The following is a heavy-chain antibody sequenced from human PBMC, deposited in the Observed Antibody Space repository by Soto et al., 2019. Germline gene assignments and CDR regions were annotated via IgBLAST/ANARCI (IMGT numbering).Heavy chain of an antibody. V-gene: IGHV3-30-3*01. D-gene: IGHD6-6*01. CDR2: ISYDGSNK. J-gene: IGHJ1*01. CDR3: AKEGVAARYFQH. Sequence: GSLRLSCAASGVTFSSYAMHWVRQAPGKGLEWVALISYDGSNKYYADSVKGRFTISRDNSKNTLYLQMNSLRAEDTAVYYCAKEGVAARYFQHWGQGTLVTVSS. CDR1: GVTFSSYA.